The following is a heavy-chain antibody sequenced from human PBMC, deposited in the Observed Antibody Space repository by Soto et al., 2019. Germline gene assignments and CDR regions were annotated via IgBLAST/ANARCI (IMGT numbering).Heavy chain of an antibody. CDR3: ARVWVYDILTGYFVGWFDP. J-gene: IGHJ5*02. V-gene: IGHV4-39*07. CDR2: IYYNGGT. D-gene: IGHD3-9*01. CDR1: GGSISSTSYY. Sequence: PSETLSLTCTVSGGSISSTSYYWGWIRQPPGKGLEWIGTIYYNGGTYYNPSLKSRVTISVDTSKNQFFLKLSSVTAADTAVYYCARVWVYDILTGYFVGWFDPWGQGTLVTVSS.